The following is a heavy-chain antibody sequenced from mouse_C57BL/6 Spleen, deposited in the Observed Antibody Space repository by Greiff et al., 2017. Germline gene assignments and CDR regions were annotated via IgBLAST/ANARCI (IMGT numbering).Heavy chain of an antibody. Sequence: QVQLQQSGAELARPGASVKLSCKASGYTFTSYGISWVKQRTGQGLEWIGKIYSRSGNTYYIEKLKGKFILSTDKSSSTAYMELRSLTSEDSAVYFCNWDEDYWGQGTTLTVSS. CDR1: GYTFTSYG. V-gene: IGHV1-81*01. J-gene: IGHJ2*01. CDR3: NWDEDY. D-gene: IGHD4-1*01. CDR2: IYSRSGNT.